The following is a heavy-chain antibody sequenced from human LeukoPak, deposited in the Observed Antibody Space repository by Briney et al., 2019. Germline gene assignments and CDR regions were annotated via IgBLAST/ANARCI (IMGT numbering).Heavy chain of an antibody. Sequence: GRSLRLSCAASGFTFDDYAMHWVRQAPGKGLEWVSSISSSSSYIYYADSVKGRFTISRDNAKNSLYLQMNSLRAEDTAVYYCARDPPSSSYWGQGTLVTVSS. D-gene: IGHD6-6*01. CDR3: ARDPPSSSY. CDR2: ISSSSSYI. V-gene: IGHV3-21*01. CDR1: GFTFDDYA. J-gene: IGHJ4*02.